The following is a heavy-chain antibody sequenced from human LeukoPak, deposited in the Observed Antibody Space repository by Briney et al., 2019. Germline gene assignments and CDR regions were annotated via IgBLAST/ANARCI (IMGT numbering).Heavy chain of an antibody. CDR3: ARGPYYGSGSYTY. CDR2: INHSGST. J-gene: IGHJ4*02. D-gene: IGHD3-10*01. Sequence: SETLSLTCAVYGGSFSGYYWSWIRQPPGRGLEWIGEINHSGSTNYNPSLKSRVTISVDTSKNQSSLKLSSVTAADTVVYYCARGPYYGSGSYTYWGQGTLVSVSS. V-gene: IGHV4-34*01. CDR1: GGSFSGYY.